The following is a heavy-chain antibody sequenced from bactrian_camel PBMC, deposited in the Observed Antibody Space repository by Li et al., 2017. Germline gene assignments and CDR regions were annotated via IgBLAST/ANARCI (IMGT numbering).Heavy chain of an antibody. CDR2: IGSAGSTT. D-gene: IGHD6*01. CDR3: AAEGYDGSCRVGGQFDN. J-gene: IGHJ4*01. V-gene: IGHV3S25*01. Sequence: VQLVESGGGLVQPGGSLRLSCIASGFTFSSSWMYWVRQAPEKRLEWVSTIGSAGSTTYYADSVKGRFTISRDNAMNTVYLQMNNLKPEDTGMYYCAAEGYDGSCRVGGQFDNWGQGTQVTVS. CDR1: GFTFSSSW.